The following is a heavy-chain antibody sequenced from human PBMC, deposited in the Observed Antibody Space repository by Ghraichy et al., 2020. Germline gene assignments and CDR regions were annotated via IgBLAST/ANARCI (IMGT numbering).Heavy chain of an antibody. Sequence: GGSLRLSCEASGFTISSYGMNWVHQAPGKGLEWVSYIMSSSTTIYYADSVKGRFTISRDNAKNSLYLQMNSLRVEDTAVYYCVRNMPGNFIFDLWGQGTLVSVSS. D-gene: IGHD2-2*01. CDR2: IMSSSTTI. CDR3: VRNMPGNFIFDL. J-gene: IGHJ4*02. V-gene: IGHV3-48*01. CDR1: GFTISSYG.